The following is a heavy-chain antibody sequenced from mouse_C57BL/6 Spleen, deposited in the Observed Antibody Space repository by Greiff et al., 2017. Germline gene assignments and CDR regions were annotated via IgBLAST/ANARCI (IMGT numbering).Heavy chain of an antibody. CDR3: AREVGDDYDGDWYFDV. V-gene: IGHV3-1*01. J-gene: IGHJ1*03. Sequence: EVQLVESGPGMVKPSQSLSLTCTVTGYSITSGYDWHWIRHFPGNKLEWMGYVPSNGSTNYTPSLQSRISITHDTSTNHFFLKLNSMTTEDTATYYCAREVGDDYDGDWYFDVWGTGTTVTVSS. D-gene: IGHD2-4*01. CDR2: VPSNGST. CDR1: GYSITSGYD.